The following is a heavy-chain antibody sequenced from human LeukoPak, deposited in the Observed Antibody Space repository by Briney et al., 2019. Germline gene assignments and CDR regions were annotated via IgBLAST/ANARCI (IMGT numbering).Heavy chain of an antibody. J-gene: IGHJ4*02. Sequence: GGSLRLSCAASGFTFSNAWMSWVRQASGKGLEWVGRIKSKTDGGTTDYAAPVKGRFTISRDDSKNTLYLQMNSLKTEDTAVYYCTTDLYCSSTSCYIDYWGQGTLVTVSS. CDR3: TTDLYCSSTSCYIDY. CDR1: GFTFSNAW. D-gene: IGHD2-2*02. V-gene: IGHV3-15*01. CDR2: IKSKTDGGTT.